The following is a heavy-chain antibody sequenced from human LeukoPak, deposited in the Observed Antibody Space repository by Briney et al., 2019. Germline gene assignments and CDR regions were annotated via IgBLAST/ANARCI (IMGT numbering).Heavy chain of an antibody. CDR2: ISGSGGSS. J-gene: IGHJ6*03. D-gene: IGHD2-8*01. V-gene: IGHV3-23*01. CDR3: AKQGCPNGVCYSYYYYMDV. Sequence: GGSLRLSCAASGFTFSSYAMSWVRQAPGKGLEWVSPISGSGGSSYYADSVKGRFTISRDNSKNTLYLQMNSMRAEDTAVYYCAKQGCPNGVCYSYYYYMDVWGKGTTVTVSS. CDR1: GFTFSSYA.